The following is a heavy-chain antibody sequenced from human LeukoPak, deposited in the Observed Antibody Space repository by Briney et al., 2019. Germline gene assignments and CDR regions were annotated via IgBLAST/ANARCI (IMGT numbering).Heavy chain of an antibody. D-gene: IGHD6-6*01. V-gene: IGHV3-74*01. J-gene: IGHJ4*02. CDR2: IHTDGSIT. Sequence: GGSLRLSCAASGFTFSSYWMHWVRQAPGKGLVWVSRIHTDGSITNYADSVKGRFTISRDNAKNTLYLQMNSLRAEDTAVYYCARDNEVAARSFDYWGQGTLVTVSS. CDR1: GFTFSSYW. CDR3: ARDNEVAARSFDY.